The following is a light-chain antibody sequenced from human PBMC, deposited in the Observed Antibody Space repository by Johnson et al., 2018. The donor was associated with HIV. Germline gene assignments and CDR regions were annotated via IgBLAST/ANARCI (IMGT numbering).Light chain of an antibody. CDR2: DNN. Sequence: QSVLTQPPSVSAAPGQKVTISCSGSSSNIGNNYVSWYQQLPGTAPKLLIYDNNKRPSGIPDRFSGSKSGTSATLGITGLQTGDEADYYCGTWDSSLRGGVFGTGTMVTVL. J-gene: IGLJ1*01. CDR3: GTWDSSLRGGV. V-gene: IGLV1-51*01. CDR1: SSNIGNNY.